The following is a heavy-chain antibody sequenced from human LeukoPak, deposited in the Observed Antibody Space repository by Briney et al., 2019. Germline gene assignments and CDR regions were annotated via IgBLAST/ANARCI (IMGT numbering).Heavy chain of an antibody. CDR3: AKGHITNWNNLDY. CDR1: GFSFSSYA. J-gene: IGHJ4*02. Sequence: GGSLRLSCAASGFSFSSYAMNWVRQAPGKGLEWVSIISGSGGTTYYADSVKGRFTISRDNSKNTLYLQMNSLRAEDTAVYYCAKGHITNWNNLDYWGQGTLVTVSS. V-gene: IGHV3-23*01. D-gene: IGHD1/OR15-1a*01. CDR2: ISGSGGTT.